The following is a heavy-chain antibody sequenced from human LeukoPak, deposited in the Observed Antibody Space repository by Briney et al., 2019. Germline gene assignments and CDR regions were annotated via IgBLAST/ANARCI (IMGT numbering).Heavy chain of an antibody. D-gene: IGHD6-13*01. CDR1: GGSISSYY. J-gene: IGHJ4*02. Sequence: TSETLSLTCTVSGGSISSYYWSWIRQPPGKGLEWIGYIYYSGSTNYNPSLKSRVTISVDTSKNQFSLKLSSVTAADTAVYYCARSIAAAGTGIDYWGQGTLVTVSS. V-gene: IGHV4-59*01. CDR3: ARSIAAAGTGIDY. CDR2: IYYSGST.